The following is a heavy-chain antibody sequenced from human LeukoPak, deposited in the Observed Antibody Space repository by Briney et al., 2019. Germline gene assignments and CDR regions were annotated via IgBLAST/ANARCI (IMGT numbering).Heavy chain of an antibody. V-gene: IGHV4-34*01. D-gene: IGHD3-22*01. CDR2: THSGIT. Sequence: THSGITNYNPSLKSRVTISVDTSKNQLSLKLSSVTAADTAVYYCAVGGYDTTGYRVGMDYWGQGTLVTVSS. J-gene: IGHJ4*02. CDR3: AVGGYDTTGYRVGMDY.